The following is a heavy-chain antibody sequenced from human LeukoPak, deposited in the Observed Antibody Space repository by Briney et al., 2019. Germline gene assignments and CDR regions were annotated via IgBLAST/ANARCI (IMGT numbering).Heavy chain of an antibody. CDR2: ISYEGSNK. CDR1: GFTFSNYG. D-gene: IGHD1-1*01. V-gene: IGHV3-30*18. Sequence: GGSLRLSCEASGFTFSNYGMHWVRQAPGKGLEWVAGISYEGSNKDYSDSVKGRFTISRDNSKNTLYLQMNSLRADDTAVFYCAKDQSGYNWIDGVPFDDWGQGTLVTVSS. J-gene: IGHJ4*02. CDR3: AKDQSGYNWIDGVPFDD.